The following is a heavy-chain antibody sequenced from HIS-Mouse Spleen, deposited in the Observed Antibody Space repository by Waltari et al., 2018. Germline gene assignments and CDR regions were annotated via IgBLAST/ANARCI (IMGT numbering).Heavy chain of an antibody. Sequence: QLQLQESGPGLVRPSETLSVTCPVSGGPISRSSYYWAWIRQPPGKGLAWIGSIYYSGSTYYNPSLKSRVTISVDTSKNQFSLKLSSVTAADTAVYYCAREIPYSSSWYDWYFDLWGRGTLVTVSS. CDR3: AREIPYSSSWYDWYFDL. J-gene: IGHJ2*01. D-gene: IGHD6-13*01. CDR2: IYYSGST. V-gene: IGHV4-39*07. CDR1: GGPISRSSYY.